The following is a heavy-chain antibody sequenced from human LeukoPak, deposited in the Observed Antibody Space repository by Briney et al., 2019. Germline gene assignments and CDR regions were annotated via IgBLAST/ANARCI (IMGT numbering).Heavy chain of an antibody. V-gene: IGHV3-23*01. Sequence: GGSLRLSCAASGFTFSSYAMSWVRQAPGKGLEWVSAIGGSGGSTYYADSVKGRFTISRDNSKNTLYLQMNSLRAEDTAVYYCAKDDYGGNSYHDYWGQGTLVTVSS. D-gene: IGHD4-23*01. J-gene: IGHJ4*02. CDR3: AKDDYGGNSYHDY. CDR2: IGGSGGST. CDR1: GFTFSSYA.